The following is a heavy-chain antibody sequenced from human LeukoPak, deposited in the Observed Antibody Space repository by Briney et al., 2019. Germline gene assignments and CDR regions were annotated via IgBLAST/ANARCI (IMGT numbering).Heavy chain of an antibody. CDR2: INPNSGGT. Sequence: GASVKVSCKASGYTFTGCYIHWVRQAPGQGLECMGWINPNSGGTNYAQKFQGRVTMTRDTSISTAYMELSRLRSDDTAVYYCARGGSGSYFSWLDPWGQGTLVTVSS. CDR1: GYTFTGCY. V-gene: IGHV1-2*02. J-gene: IGHJ5*02. CDR3: ARGGSGSYFSWLDP. D-gene: IGHD3-10*01.